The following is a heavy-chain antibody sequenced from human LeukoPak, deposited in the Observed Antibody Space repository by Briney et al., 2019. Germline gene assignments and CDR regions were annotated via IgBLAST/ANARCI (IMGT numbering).Heavy chain of an antibody. D-gene: IGHD4-17*01. CDR3: AKSGDYERPVFDY. J-gene: IGHJ4*02. CDR2: ISWNSGSI. CDR1: GFTFDDYA. Sequence: PGRSLRLSCAAYGFTFDDYAMHWVRQAPGKGLEWVSGISWNSGSIGYADSVKGRFTISRDNAKNSLYLQMNSLRAEDTALYYCAKSGDYERPVFDYWGQGTLVTVSS. V-gene: IGHV3-9*01.